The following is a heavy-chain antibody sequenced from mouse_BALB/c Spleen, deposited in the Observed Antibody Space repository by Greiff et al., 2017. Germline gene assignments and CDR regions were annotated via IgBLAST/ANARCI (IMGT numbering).Heavy chain of an antibody. CDR2: IWSGGST. Sequence: VKLQESGPGLVQPSQSLSITCTVSGFSLTSYGVHWVRQSPGKGLEWMGVIWSGGSTDYNAAFISRLSISKDNSKSQVFFKMNSLQANDTAIYYCARRGYRYDGAWFAYWGQGTLVTVSA. V-gene: IGHV2-2*02. CDR1: GFSLTSYG. J-gene: IGHJ3*01. D-gene: IGHD2-14*01. CDR3: ARRGYRYDGAWFAY.